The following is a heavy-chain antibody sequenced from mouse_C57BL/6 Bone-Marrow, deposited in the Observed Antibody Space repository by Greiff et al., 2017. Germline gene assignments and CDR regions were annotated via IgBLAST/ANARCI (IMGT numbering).Heavy chain of an antibody. Sequence: VQLQQPGPELVKPGASVKMSCKASGYTFTNYYMNWVKQRHGKGLEWIGDIYPNSGGTSYNEKFKGKATLTVDTSSSTAYMKLSSLTSEDSAVYYCARDYYSSGWYVDDWGQGTTLTVSS. CDR1: GYTFTNYY. CDR2: IYPNSGGT. J-gene: IGHJ2*01. V-gene: IGHV1-26*01. D-gene: IGHD1-1*01. CDR3: ARDYYSSGWYVDD.